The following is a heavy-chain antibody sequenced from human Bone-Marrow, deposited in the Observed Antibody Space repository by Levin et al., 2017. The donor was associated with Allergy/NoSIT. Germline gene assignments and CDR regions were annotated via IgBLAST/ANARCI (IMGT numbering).Heavy chain of an antibody. CDR3: AREPGDDWYFDL. CDR2: VSTYNGNT. V-gene: IGHV1-18*04. CDR1: GYTFPNHG. J-gene: IGHJ2*01. D-gene: IGHD7-27*01. Sequence: ASVKVSCKASGYTFPNHGITWMRQAPGQGLEWMGWVSTYNGNTNYAQNVQGRVTLTIDRSTSTAYMELKRLRPDDTAVYYCAREPGDDWYFDLWGRGTLVTVSS.